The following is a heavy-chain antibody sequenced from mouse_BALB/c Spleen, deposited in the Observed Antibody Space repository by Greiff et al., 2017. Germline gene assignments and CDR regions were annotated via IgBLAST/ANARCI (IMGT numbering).Heavy chain of an antibody. Sequence: EVKLVESGGGLVKPGGSLKLSCAASGFTFSSYAMSWVRQTPEKRLEWVATISSGGSYTYYPDSVKGRFTISRDNAKNTLYLQMSSLRSEDTAMYYCARQGGKAAAYWGQGTLVTVSA. CDR2: ISSGGSYT. V-gene: IGHV5-9-3*01. J-gene: IGHJ3*01. CDR3: ARQGGKAAAY. CDR1: GFTFSSYA. D-gene: IGHD1-1*02.